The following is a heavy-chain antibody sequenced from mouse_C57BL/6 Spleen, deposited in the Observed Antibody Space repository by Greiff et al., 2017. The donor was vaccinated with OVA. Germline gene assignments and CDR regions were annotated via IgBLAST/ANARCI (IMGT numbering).Heavy chain of an antibody. CDR2: INYDGSST. D-gene: IGHD1-1*01. CDR1: GFTFSDYY. V-gene: IGHV5-16*01. CDR3: ARDQHYYGSSYPFAY. Sequence: EVMLVESEGGLVQPGSSMKLSCTASGFTFSDYYMAWVRQVPEKGLEWVANINYDGSSTYYLASLKSRFINSRDNAKNILYLQMSSLKSEDTATYYCARDQHYYGSSYPFAYWGQGTLVTVSA. J-gene: IGHJ3*01.